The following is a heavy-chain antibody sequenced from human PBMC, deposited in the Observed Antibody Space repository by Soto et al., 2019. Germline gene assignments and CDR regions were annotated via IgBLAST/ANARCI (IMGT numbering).Heavy chain of an antibody. Sequence: QVQLVQSGPEVKKPGASVKVSCKASGYTFTNYGFNWVRQAPGQGLEWMGWISAYNGHTKYSQILQGRVTMTTDTDTSTAYMELRSLTSDDTAVYYCAREGGGTNPLGSWGQGTLVTVSS. J-gene: IGHJ5*02. CDR1: GYTFTNYG. D-gene: IGHD3-16*01. CDR2: ISAYNGHT. V-gene: IGHV1-18*01. CDR3: AREGGGTNPLGS.